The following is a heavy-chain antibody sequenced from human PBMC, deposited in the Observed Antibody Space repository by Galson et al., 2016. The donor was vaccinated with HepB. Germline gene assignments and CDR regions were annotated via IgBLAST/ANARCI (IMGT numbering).Heavy chain of an antibody. J-gene: IGHJ4*02. Sequence: LRLSCAASGFTFGNYALSWVRQAPGKGLEWVSGVSGSGRATYHADSVKGRPTISRDNSNNTLYLQMNSLRAEDTAVYYCAKNDILAGYSAFDYWGQGTLVTVSS. CDR1: GFTFGNYA. D-gene: IGHD3-9*01. CDR2: VSGSGRAT. V-gene: IGHV3-23*01. CDR3: AKNDILAGYSAFDY.